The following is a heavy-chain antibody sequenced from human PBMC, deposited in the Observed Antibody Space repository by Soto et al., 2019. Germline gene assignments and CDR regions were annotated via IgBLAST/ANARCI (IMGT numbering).Heavy chain of an antibody. Sequence: SENLSITCAVYRGSFSGYYWSWIRQPPGKGLEWIGEINHSGSTNYNPSLKSRVTISVDTSKNQYSLKLSSVTAADTAVYYCAIWKLGSSSSYNWFNPWCQRTLVTVCS. J-gene: IGHJ5*02. CDR3: AIWKLGSSSSYNWFNP. V-gene: IGHV4-34*01. CDR1: RGSFSGYY. CDR2: INHSGST. D-gene: IGHD6-13*01.